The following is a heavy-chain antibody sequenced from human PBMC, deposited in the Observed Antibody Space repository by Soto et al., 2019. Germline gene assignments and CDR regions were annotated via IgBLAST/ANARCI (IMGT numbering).Heavy chain of an antibody. J-gene: IGHJ4*02. CDR2: IDQDGTED. V-gene: IGHV3-7*03. CDR3: ARGPLDF. Sequence: GSLRLSCAVSGSNFSKYWMNWVRQAPGKGLEWVANIDQDGTEDYYVDSVRGRFTISRDNAKNSLFLQMNSLRAEDSAVYYCARGPLDFWGQGVLVTVSS. CDR1: GSNFSKYW.